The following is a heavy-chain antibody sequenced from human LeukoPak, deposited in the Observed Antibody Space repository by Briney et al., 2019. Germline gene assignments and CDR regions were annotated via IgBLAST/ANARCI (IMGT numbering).Heavy chain of an antibody. J-gene: IGHJ3*02. CDR2: ISYDGSNK. D-gene: IGHD3-22*01. V-gene: IGHV3-30-3*01. CDR3: ARDPYYYDSSGYDSAFEI. CDR1: GFTFSSYA. Sequence: GGSLRLSCAASGFTFSSYAMHWVRQAPGKGLEWVAVISYDGSNKYYADSVKGRFTISRDNSKNTLYLQMNSLRAEDTAVYYCARDPYYYDSSGYDSAFEIWGQGTMVTVSS.